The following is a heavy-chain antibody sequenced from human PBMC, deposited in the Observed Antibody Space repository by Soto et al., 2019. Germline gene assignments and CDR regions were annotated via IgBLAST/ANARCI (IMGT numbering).Heavy chain of an antibody. J-gene: IGHJ6*02. V-gene: IGHV1-18*01. CDR1: GYTFTSYG. CDR2: ISAYNGNT. Sequence: ASVKVSCKASGYTFTSYGISWVRQAPGQGLEWMGWISAYNGNTNYAQRLQGRVTMTTDTSTSTAYMELRSLRSDDTAVYYCARLAGSSWYHYYYGMDVWGQGTTVTVSS. D-gene: IGHD6-13*01. CDR3: ARLAGSSWYHYYYGMDV.